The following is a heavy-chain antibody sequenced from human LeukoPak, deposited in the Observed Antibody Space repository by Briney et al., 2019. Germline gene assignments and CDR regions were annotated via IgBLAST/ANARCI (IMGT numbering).Heavy chain of an antibody. Sequence: GGSLRLSCAASGFTFSNAWMNWVRQAPGKGQEWVGRIKSKPDGETTDYAAPVKGRFTISRDDSKNMVYVQMNSLKTEDTAVYYCATGRDFDLWGRGTPVTVSS. CDR2: IKSKPDGETT. CDR3: ATGRDFDL. J-gene: IGHJ2*01. V-gene: IGHV3-15*01. CDR1: GFTFSNAW.